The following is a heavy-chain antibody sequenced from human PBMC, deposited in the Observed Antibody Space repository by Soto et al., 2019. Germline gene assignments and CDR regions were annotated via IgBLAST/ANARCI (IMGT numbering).Heavy chain of an antibody. D-gene: IGHD3-3*01. V-gene: IGHV4-31*03. CDR2: IYYSGST. Sequence: SETLSLTCTVSGGSISSGGYYWSWIRQHPGKGLEWIGYIYYSGSTYYNPSLKSRVTISVDTSKNQFSLKLSSVTAADTAVYYCATSLRFPHNWFDPWGQGTLVTVSS. J-gene: IGHJ5*02. CDR1: GGSISSGGYY. CDR3: ATSLRFPHNWFDP.